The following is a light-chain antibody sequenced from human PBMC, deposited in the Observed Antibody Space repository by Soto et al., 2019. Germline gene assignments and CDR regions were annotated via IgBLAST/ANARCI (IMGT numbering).Light chain of an antibody. J-gene: IGKJ4*01. Sequence: EVVLTQSPGTPSLSPGESATLSCRASQSVSSNYLAWYQQKPGQAPRLLIYGVSTRATGIPDRFSGSGSGTDFSLTISRLEPEDFALYYCQQYFTSPLTFGGGTKV. CDR3: QQYFTSPLT. CDR2: GVS. CDR1: QSVSSNY. V-gene: IGKV3-20*01.